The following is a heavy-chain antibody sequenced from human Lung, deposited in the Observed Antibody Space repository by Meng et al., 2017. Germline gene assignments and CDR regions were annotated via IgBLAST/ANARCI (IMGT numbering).Heavy chain of an antibody. V-gene: IGHV3-30*18. CDR2: ISYDGSNK. J-gene: IGHJ4*02. Sequence: QVQLVESGGGVVQPGRSLRLSCAASGFTFSSTGMPWVRQAPGKGLEWVTVISYDGSNKYYADSVKGRFTISRDNSKNTLYLHMNSLRAEDTAVYYCAKPVWTPNRGYSSCLDYWGQGTLVTVSS. CDR3: AKPVWTPNRGYSSCLDY. D-gene: IGHD6-25*01. CDR1: GFTFSSTG.